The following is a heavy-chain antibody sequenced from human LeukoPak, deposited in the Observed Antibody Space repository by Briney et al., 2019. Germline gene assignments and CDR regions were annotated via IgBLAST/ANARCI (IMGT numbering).Heavy chain of an antibody. D-gene: IGHD3-10*01. CDR2: ISSSGSTI. V-gene: IGHV3-11*01. CDR1: GFTFSDYY. J-gene: IGHJ4*02. Sequence: GGSLRLSCAASGFTFSDYYMSWIRQAPGKGLERVSYISSSGSTIYYADSVKGRFTISRDNAKNSLYLQMNSLRAEDTAVYYCVRDRHILWFGELFSFDYWGQGTLVTVSS. CDR3: VRDRHILWFGELFSFDY.